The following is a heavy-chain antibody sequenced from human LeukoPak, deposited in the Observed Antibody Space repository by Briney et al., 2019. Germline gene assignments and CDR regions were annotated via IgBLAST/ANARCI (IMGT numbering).Heavy chain of an antibody. CDR2: INPRGST. V-gene: IGHV4-34*01. J-gene: IGHJ4*02. CDR1: GGSFSGYY. Sequence: SETLSLTCGVYGGSFSGYYWSWIRQPPGKGLEWIGEINPRGSTNYNPSLKSRVTLSADTSKYQFSLTLNSVTAADTAVYYCARRRLGYYFDYWGQGTLVTVSS. CDR3: ARRRLGYYFDY. D-gene: IGHD5-24*01.